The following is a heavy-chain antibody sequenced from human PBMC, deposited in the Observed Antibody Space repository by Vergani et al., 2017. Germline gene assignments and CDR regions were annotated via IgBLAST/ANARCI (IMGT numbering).Heavy chain of an antibody. D-gene: IGHD2-15*01. Sequence: QVQLQASGPGRVKPSQTLSLTCTMSGGSISAGYYFWSWIRQPAGKGLEWLGHISASGNASHSPSLKTRVSMSVDTSKKQFSLTVTSVTAADTAIYFCARGSCLGGSCYKPLFDYWGQGILVTVSS. J-gene: IGHJ4*02. CDR1: GGSISAGYYF. V-gene: IGHV4-61*02. CDR3: ARGSCLGGSCYKPLFDY. CDR2: ISASGNA.